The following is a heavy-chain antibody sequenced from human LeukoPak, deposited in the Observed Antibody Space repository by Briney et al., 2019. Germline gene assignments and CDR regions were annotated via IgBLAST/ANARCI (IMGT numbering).Heavy chain of an antibody. CDR3: AREWNEGNWNDGGFDY. D-gene: IGHD1-1*01. Sequence: GGSLRLSCAASGFTFSSYGMHWVRQAPGKGLEWVAFIRYDGSNKYYADSVKGRFTISRDNSKNTLYLQMNSLRADDTAVYYCAREWNEGNWNDGGFDYWGQGTLVTVSS. CDR1: GFTFSSYG. CDR2: IRYDGSNK. V-gene: IGHV3-30*02. J-gene: IGHJ4*02.